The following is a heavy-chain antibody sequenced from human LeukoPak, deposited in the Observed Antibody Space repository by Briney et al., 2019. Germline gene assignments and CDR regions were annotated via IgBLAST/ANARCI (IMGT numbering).Heavy chain of an antibody. V-gene: IGHV4-61*01. CDR3: ARGSGRYYY. CDR2: IYYSGST. CDR1: GGSVSSGSYY. D-gene: IGHD1-26*01. J-gene: IGHJ4*02. Sequence: KTSETLSLTCTVSGGSVSSGSYYWSWIRQPPGKGLEWIGYIYYSGSTNYNPSLKSRVTISVDTSKNQLSLNLESVTAADTAVYYCARGSGRYYYWGQGTLVTVSS.